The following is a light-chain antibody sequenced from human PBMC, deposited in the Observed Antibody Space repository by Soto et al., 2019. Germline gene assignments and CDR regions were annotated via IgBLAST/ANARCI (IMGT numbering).Light chain of an antibody. CDR1: QSVSSSY. Sequence: EIVLTQSPGTLSLSPGERATLSCRASQSVSSSYLAWYQQKPGQAPSLLIYGASSRATGIPDRFSGSGSGTDFTLTISRLEPEDFAVYYCQQYGSSPPVTFGQGAKVDIQ. CDR2: GAS. V-gene: IGKV3-20*01. J-gene: IGKJ1*01. CDR3: QQYGSSPPVT.